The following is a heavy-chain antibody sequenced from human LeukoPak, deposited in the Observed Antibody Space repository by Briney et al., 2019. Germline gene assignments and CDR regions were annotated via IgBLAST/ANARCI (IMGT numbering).Heavy chain of an antibody. CDR3: AKDRGSSWLFQH. Sequence: GRSLRLSCAASGFTFSSYGMHWVRQAPGKGLEWVAVISYDGSNKYYADSVKGRFTISRDNSKNTLYLQMNSLRAEDTAVYYCAKDRGSSWLFQHWGQGTLVTASS. CDR2: ISYDGSNK. CDR1: GFTFSSYG. V-gene: IGHV3-30*18. D-gene: IGHD6-13*01. J-gene: IGHJ1*01.